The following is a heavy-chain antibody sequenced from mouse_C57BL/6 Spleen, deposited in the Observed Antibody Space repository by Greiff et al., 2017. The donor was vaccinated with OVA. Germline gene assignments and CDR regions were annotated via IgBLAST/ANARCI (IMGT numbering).Heavy chain of an antibody. CDR2: IYPSDSAT. V-gene: IGHV1-61*01. J-gene: IGHJ3*01. CDR3: ARRGDYSAWFAY. Sequence: QVQLQQPGAELVRPGSSVKLSCKASGYTFTSYWMDWVKQRPGPGLEWIGNIYPSDSATHYNQKFKDKATLTVDKSSSTAYMQLSSLTSEDSAVYYCARRGDYSAWFAYWGQGTLVTVSA. D-gene: IGHD1-1*02. CDR1: GYTFTSYW.